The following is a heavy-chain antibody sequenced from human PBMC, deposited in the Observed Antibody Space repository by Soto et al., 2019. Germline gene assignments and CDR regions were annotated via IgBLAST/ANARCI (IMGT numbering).Heavy chain of an antibody. V-gene: IGHV3-23*01. CDR3: ATGTFNFDS. CDR2: SSGSGGST. CDR1: GFTFSSYA. Sequence: GGSLRLSCAASGFTFSSYAMSWVRQAPGKGLEWVSSSSGSGGSTYYADSVKGRFIISRDNSKSTLYLQMNSLRAEDTAVYYCATGTFNFDSWGQGTLVTVSS. J-gene: IGHJ4*02.